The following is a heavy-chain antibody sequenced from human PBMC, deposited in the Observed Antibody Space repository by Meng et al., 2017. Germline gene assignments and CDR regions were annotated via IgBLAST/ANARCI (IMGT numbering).Heavy chain of an antibody. D-gene: IGHD6-19*01. J-gene: IGHJ4*02. Sequence: QGQLQQGGAGLLRPSETLSLTCGGYGGSFNGYYWTWIRQPPGKGLEWVGDINHSGSTNYYPSLKSRVTISLDTSKNQFSLKLRSVTAADTAVYFCARGFYSSGWNTFDYWGQGTLVTVSS. CDR1: GGSFNGYY. CDR2: INHSGST. CDR3: ARGFYSSGWNTFDY. V-gene: IGHV4-34*01.